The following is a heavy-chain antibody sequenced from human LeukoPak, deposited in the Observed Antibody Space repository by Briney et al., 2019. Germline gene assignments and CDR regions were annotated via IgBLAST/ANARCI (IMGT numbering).Heavy chain of an antibody. Sequence: GGSLRLSCAASGFTFSSYATSWVRQAPGKGLVWVSRINSDGSSTSYADSVKGRFTISRDNAKNTLYLQMNSLRAEDTAVYYCAREVSGSGSYLGYWGQGTLVTVSS. D-gene: IGHD3-10*01. CDR3: AREVSGSGSYLGY. CDR2: INSDGSST. J-gene: IGHJ4*02. V-gene: IGHV3-74*01. CDR1: GFTFSSYA.